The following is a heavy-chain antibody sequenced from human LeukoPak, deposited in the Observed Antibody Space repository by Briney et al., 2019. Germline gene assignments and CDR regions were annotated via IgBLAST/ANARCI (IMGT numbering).Heavy chain of an antibody. V-gene: IGHV3-53*01. J-gene: IGHJ3*01. CDR1: GFIVSRNY. D-gene: IGHD3-22*01. CDR2: IYSGVNT. CDR3: ARGASSSGFSDAFDV. Sequence: PAGGSLRLSCAASGFIVSRNYMSWVRQAPGKGLEWVSIIYSGVNTYYPDSVKGRFTISRDNSKNTVYLQMNSLRAEDTAVYYCARGASSSGFSDAFDVWGQGTTVTVSS.